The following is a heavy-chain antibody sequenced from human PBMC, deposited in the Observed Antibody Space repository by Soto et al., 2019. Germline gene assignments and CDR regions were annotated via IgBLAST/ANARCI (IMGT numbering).Heavy chain of an antibody. Sequence: SETLSLTCTVSGGSISSGGYYWSWIRQHPGKGLEWIGYIYYSGSTYYNPSLKSRVTISVDTSKNQFSLKLSSVTAADTAVYYCARYSAAAGIFDYWGQGTLVTVSS. D-gene: IGHD6-13*01. CDR2: IYYSGST. V-gene: IGHV4-31*03. CDR3: ARYSAAAGIFDY. J-gene: IGHJ4*02. CDR1: GGSISSGGYY.